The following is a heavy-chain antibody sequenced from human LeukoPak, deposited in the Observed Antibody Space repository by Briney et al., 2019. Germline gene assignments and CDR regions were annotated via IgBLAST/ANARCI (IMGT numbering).Heavy chain of an antibody. CDR3: AKILGSGVWYGFDI. CDR1: GGSVNSYY. V-gene: IGHV4-4*09. D-gene: IGHD7-27*01. Sequence: PSETLSLTCSVSGGSVNSYYWSWIRQPPGKGLEWIGYIYTTGRTNYNPSLKSRVTISVDTSKNQFSLKLSSVTAADTAVYYCAKILGSGVWYGFDIWGQGTMVTVSS. J-gene: IGHJ3*02. CDR2: IYTTGRT.